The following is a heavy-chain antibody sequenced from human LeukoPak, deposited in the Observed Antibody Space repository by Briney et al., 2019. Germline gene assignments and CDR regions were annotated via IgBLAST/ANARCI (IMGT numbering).Heavy chain of an antibody. Sequence: GGSLRLSCAASGFTFSNAWMSWVRQAPGKGLEWVANIKQDGSDKYYVDSVKGRFTISRDNPKNSLYLQMNSLRAEDTAVYYCAREGVGTFDYWGQGTLVTVSS. CDR1: GFTFSNAW. V-gene: IGHV3-7*04. D-gene: IGHD1-1*01. CDR2: IKQDGSDK. J-gene: IGHJ4*02. CDR3: AREGVGTFDY.